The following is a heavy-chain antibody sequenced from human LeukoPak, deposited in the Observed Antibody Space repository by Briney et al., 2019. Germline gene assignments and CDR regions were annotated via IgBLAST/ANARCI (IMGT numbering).Heavy chain of an antibody. D-gene: IGHD5-24*01. Sequence: GGSLRLSCAASGFDFSTYAINWLRQAPGKGLEWVGFIRNTVYGGTIKYAAAVKGRFTISRDDSKSIAYLQMNSLQSEDTAVYFCSRSTWRYTMDVWGQGTTVTVSS. CDR3: SRSTWRYTMDV. V-gene: IGHV3-49*03. J-gene: IGHJ6*02. CDR1: GFDFSTYA. CDR2: IRNTVYGGTI.